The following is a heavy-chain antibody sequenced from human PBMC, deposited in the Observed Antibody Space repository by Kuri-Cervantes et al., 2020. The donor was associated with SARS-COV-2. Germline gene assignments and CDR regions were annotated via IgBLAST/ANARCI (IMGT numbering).Heavy chain of an antibody. CDR3: ARAQDYYDSSGSITLFDY. J-gene: IGHJ4*02. D-gene: IGHD3-22*01. CDR1: GGSISSYY. V-gene: IGHV4-4*07. Sequence: SETLSLTCTVSGGSISSYYWSWIRQPAGKGLEWIGRIYTSGSTNYNPSLKSRVTMSVDTSKNQFSLKLSSVTAADTAVYYCARAQDYYDSSGSITLFDYWGQGTRVTGSS. CDR2: IYTSGST.